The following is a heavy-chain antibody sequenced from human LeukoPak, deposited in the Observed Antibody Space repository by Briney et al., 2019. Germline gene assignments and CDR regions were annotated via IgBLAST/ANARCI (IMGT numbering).Heavy chain of an antibody. D-gene: IGHD3-10*01. CDR1: GGSFSGYY. Sequence: PSETLSLTCAVYGGSFSGYYWSWIRQPPGKGLEWIGEINHSGSTNYNPSLKSRVTISVDTSKNQFSLKLSSATAADTAVYYCARQRGYGSGSYRYYFDYWGQGTLVTVSS. V-gene: IGHV4-34*01. CDR3: ARQRGYGSGSYRYYFDY. CDR2: INHSGST. J-gene: IGHJ4*02.